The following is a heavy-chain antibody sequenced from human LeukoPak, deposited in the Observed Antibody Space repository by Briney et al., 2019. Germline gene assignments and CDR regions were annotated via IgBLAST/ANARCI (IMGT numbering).Heavy chain of an antibody. J-gene: IGHJ4*02. CDR2: IYPRDGST. V-gene: IGHV1-46*01. Sequence: GASVKDSCKASGYSFTSNYIHWVRQAPGQGLEWMGMIYPRDGSTSYAQKFQGRVTVTRDTSTSTVHMELSGLRSEDTAVYYCARDQEAFDYWGQGTLVTVSS. CDR3: ARDQEAFDY. CDR1: GYSFTSNY.